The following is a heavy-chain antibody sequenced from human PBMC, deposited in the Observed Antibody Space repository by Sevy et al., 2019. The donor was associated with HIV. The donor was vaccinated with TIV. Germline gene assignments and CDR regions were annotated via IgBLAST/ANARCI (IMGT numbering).Heavy chain of an antibody. D-gene: IGHD3-10*01. Sequence: GGSLRLSCAASGFTFSSYAMHWVRQAPGKGLEWVAVISYDGSNKYYADSVKGRFTISGDNSKKTLYLQMNSLRAEDTAVYYCARGGIFRSSGSYYQLDYYGMDVWGQGTTVTVSS. J-gene: IGHJ6*02. V-gene: IGHV3-30-3*01. CDR1: GFTFSSYA. CDR3: ARGGIFRSSGSYYQLDYYGMDV. CDR2: ISYDGSNK.